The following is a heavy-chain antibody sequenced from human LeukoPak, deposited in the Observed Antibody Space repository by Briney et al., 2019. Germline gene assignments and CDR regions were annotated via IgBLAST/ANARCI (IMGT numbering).Heavy chain of an antibody. Sequence: GGSLRLSCAASGFTFSSYSMNWVRQAPGKGLEWVSSISSGSSYIYYADSVKGRFTISRGNAKNSLYLQMNSLRAEDTAVYYCARDGEDYYDSSGYYFDYWGQGTLVTVSS. V-gene: IGHV3-21*01. D-gene: IGHD3-22*01. J-gene: IGHJ4*02. CDR3: ARDGEDYYDSSGYYFDY. CDR1: GFTFSSYS. CDR2: ISSGSSYI.